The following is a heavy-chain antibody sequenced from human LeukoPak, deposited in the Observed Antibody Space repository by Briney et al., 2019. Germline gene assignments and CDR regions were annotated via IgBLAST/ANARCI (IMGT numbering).Heavy chain of an antibody. CDR2: ISSGGSTI. Sequence: GGSLRLSCAASGFTFSSYAMNWVRQAPGKGLEWVSYISSGGSTICYADSVKGRFTISRDNSKNTLYLQMNSLRAEDTAVYYCAKEGGAYSGSLDFDYWGQGTLVTVSS. D-gene: IGHD1-26*01. CDR3: AKEGGAYSGSLDFDY. J-gene: IGHJ4*02. CDR1: GFTFSSYA. V-gene: IGHV3-48*03.